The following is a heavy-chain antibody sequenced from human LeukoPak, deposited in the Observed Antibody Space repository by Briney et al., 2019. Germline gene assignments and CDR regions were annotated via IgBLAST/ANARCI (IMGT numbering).Heavy chain of an antibody. J-gene: IGHJ4*02. CDR3: ARDTSGYRGY. Sequence: PGRSLRLSCAASGFTFSSYAMHWVRQAPGEGLEWVAVISYDGSNKYYADSVKGRFTISRDNSKNTLNLQMNSLRAEDTAVYYCARDTSGYRGYWGQGTLVTVSS. CDR1: GFTFSSYA. D-gene: IGHD3-10*01. V-gene: IGHV3-30-3*01. CDR2: ISYDGSNK.